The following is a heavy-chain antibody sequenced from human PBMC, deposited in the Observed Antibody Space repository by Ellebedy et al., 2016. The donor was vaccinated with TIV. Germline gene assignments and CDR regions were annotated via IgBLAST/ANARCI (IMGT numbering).Heavy chain of an antibody. V-gene: IGHV6-1*01. Sequence: SQTLSLTCAISGDSVTSSSATWNWIRRSPSRGLEWLGRTYYRAKWNNEYAVSVKSRITVRPDTSKNQFSLQLNSVTPEDTAVYYCVRGYSYYFDFWGQGTLVTVSS. J-gene: IGHJ4*02. CDR1: GDSVTSSSAT. D-gene: IGHD2-15*01. CDR2: TYYRAKWNN. CDR3: VRGYSYYFDF.